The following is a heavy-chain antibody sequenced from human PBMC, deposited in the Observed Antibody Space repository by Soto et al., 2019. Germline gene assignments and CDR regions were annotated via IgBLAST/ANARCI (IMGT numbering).Heavy chain of an antibody. CDR1: GGSFSGYY. CDR3: AREELDYVDWFDP. V-gene: IGHV4-34*01. D-gene: IGHD4-17*01. J-gene: IGHJ5*02. Sequence: QVQLQQWGAGLLKPSETLSLTCAVYGGSFSGYYWSWIRQPPGKGREWIGEINHSGSTNYNPSLKSRVTISVDTSKNQLYLKLSSVTAADTAVYYCAREELDYVDWFDPWGQGTLVTVSS. CDR2: INHSGST.